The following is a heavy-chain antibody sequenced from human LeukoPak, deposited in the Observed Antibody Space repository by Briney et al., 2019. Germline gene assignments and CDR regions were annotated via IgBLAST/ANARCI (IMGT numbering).Heavy chain of an antibody. CDR3: ARVVEEHSYGYFDY. V-gene: IGHV4-61*01. D-gene: IGHD3-3*02. J-gene: IGHJ4*02. Sequence: PSETLSLTCTVSGGSVSSGSYYWSWIRQPPGKGLEWIGYIYYSGSTNYNPSLKSRVTISVDTSKNQFSLKLSSVTAADTAVYYCARVVEEHSYGYFDYWGQGTLVTVSS. CDR2: IYYSGST. CDR1: GGSVSSGSYY.